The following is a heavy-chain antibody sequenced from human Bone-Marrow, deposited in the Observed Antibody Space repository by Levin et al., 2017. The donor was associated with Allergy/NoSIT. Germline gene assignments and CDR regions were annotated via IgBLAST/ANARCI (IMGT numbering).Heavy chain of an antibody. CDR1: GFTFSTFS. J-gene: IGHJ4*02. D-gene: IGHD6-25*01. CDR3: ARDPRPFESPIDSYFEF. V-gene: IGHV3-21*01. Sequence: GGSLRLSCEGSGFTFSTFSMNWVRQLPGKGLEWVSFISGSSSYIQYADSVKGRFTISRDNAKKSLYLQMNGLRAEDTAVYYCARDPRPFESPIDSYFEFFGQGTRVTVSS. CDR2: ISGSSSYI.